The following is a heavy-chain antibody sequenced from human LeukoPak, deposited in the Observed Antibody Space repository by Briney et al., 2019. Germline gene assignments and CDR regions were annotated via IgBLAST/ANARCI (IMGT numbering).Heavy chain of an antibody. V-gene: IGHV1-46*01. CDR1: GYTFTSYY. CDR2: INPSGATT. Sequence: PGASVKVSCKASGYTFTSYYIHWVRQAPGQGLEWMGMINPSGATTTYAQNFQGRVTMTRDTSTRTAYMELSSLRSEDTAVYYCAKEGNSGWVPKCWGQGTLVTVSS. CDR3: AKEGNSGWVPKC. D-gene: IGHD6-19*01. J-gene: IGHJ4*02.